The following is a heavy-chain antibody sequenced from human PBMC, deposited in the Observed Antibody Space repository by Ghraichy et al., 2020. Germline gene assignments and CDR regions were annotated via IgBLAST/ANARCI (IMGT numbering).Heavy chain of an antibody. D-gene: IGHD3-22*01. V-gene: IGHV3-23*01. CDR3: AKTDYSSDD. CDR1: GFIFSNYA. J-gene: IGHJ4*02. CDR2: ISVSGDST. Sequence: GGSLRLSCAASGFIFSNYAMSWVRQAPGKGLEWVSSISVSGDSTYYADSVKGRFTISRDNSKNTVFLQMNSLRAEDTAVYYCAKTDYSSDDRGQGTLVTVSS.